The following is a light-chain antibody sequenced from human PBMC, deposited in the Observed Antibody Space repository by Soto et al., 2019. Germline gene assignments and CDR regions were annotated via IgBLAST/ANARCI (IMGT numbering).Light chain of an antibody. CDR3: QQYDSYSWT. V-gene: IGKV1-5*01. CDR2: DAS. CDR1: QTISSW. J-gene: IGKJ1*01. Sequence: DIQMTQSPSTLSGSVGDRVTITCRASQTISSWLAWYQQKPGKAPKLLISDASDLERGVPSRFSGTGSGTEFTLTISSLQPDDFATYYCQQYDSYSWTFGQGSKADI.